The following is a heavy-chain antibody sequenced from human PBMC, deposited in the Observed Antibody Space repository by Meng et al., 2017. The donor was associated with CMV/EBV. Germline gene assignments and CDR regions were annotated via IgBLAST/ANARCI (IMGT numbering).Heavy chain of an antibody. CDR1: GYTFTSYD. Sequence: ASVKVSCKASGYTFTSYDINWVRQATGQGLEWMGWINPNSGGTNYAQKFQGRVTMTRDTSISTAYMELSRLRSDDTAVYYCAVAVAPRGDAFDIWGQGTMVTVSS. V-gene: IGHV1-2*02. CDR3: AVAVAPRGDAFDI. J-gene: IGHJ3*02. CDR2: INPNSGGT. D-gene: IGHD6-19*01.